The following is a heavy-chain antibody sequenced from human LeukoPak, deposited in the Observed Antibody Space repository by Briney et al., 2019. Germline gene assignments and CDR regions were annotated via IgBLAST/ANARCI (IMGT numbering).Heavy chain of an antibody. CDR1: GFTFSNDA. D-gene: IGHD3-10*01. CDR3: ARGQNYFGSGSPYNYYFDY. J-gene: IGHJ4*02. CDR2: VSRSGGST. V-gene: IGHV3-23*01. Sequence: RTGGSLRLSCAASGFTFSNDAMTWVRQAPGKGLEWVSVVSRSGGSTYYADSVKGRFTTSRDNSKNTLYLRMNSLRTEDTAVYFCARGQNYFGSGSPYNYYFDYWGQGVLVTVSS.